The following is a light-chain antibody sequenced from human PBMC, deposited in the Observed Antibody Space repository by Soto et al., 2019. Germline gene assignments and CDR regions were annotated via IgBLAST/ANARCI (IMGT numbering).Light chain of an antibody. CDR1: QTIISW. CDR3: QHYNSYPIT. J-gene: IGKJ5*01. Sequence: DIQMTQSPSTQYAYEGDKVTITCRASQTIISWLAWYQQKPGKAPNLLVYDASSLESGVPSRFSGSGSGTDFTLTISSLQPDDFATYYCQHYNSYPITFGQGTRLEIK. CDR2: DAS. V-gene: IGKV1-5*01.